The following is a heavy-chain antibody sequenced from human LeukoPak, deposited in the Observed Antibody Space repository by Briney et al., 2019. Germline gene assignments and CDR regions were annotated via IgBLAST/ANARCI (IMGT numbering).Heavy chain of an antibody. CDR1: GYSIRSGYY. J-gene: IGHJ4*02. CDR2: LHHTSST. V-gene: IGHV4-38-2*02. Sequence: SETLSLSCAVSGYSIRSGYYWAWIRQPPGKGLEWIGSLHHTSSTYYNPSLKSRVTMSVDKSNNKFSLKLSSVTAADTALYYCARDRESSPWELLLDYWGQGILVTVSS. CDR3: ARDRESSPWELLLDY. D-gene: IGHD1-26*01.